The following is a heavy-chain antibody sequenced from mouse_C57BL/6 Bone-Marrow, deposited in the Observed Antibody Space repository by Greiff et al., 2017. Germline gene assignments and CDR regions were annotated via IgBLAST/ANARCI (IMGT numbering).Heavy chain of an antibody. V-gene: IGHV1-64*01. CDR1: GYTFTSYW. CDR2: IHPNSGST. J-gene: IGHJ1*03. CDR3: ARSERLRRCFDV. Sequence: QVQLQQPGAELVKPGASVKLSCKASGYTFTSYWMHWVKQRPGQGLEWIGMIHPNSGSTNYNEKFKSKATLTVDKSSSTAYMQLSSLTYEDSAVYDCARSERLRRCFDVWGTGNTVTVSS. D-gene: IGHD2-4*01.